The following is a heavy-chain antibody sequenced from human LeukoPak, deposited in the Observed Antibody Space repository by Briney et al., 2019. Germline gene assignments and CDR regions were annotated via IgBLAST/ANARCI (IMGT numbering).Heavy chain of an antibody. V-gene: IGHV3-30*04. D-gene: IGHD3-9*01. J-gene: IGHJ4*02. CDR1: GFTFSSYA. CDR2: ISYDGSNK. CDR3: ARAGERYFDWLSGY. Sequence: GGSLRLSCAASGFTFSSYAMHWVRQAPGKGLEWVAVISYDGSNKYYADSVKGRFTISRDNSKNTLYLQMNSLRAEDTAVYFCARAGERYFDWLSGYWGQGTLVTVSS.